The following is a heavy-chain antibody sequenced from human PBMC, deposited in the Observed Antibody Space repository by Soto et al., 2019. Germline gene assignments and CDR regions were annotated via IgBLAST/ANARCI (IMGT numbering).Heavy chain of an antibody. CDR2: IYYSGST. CDR3: ARRSIAAAGWWFDP. CDR1: GGSISSGGYY. D-gene: IGHD6-13*01. Sequence: QVQLQESGPGLVKPSQTLSLTCTVSGGSISSGGYYWSWIRQHPGKGLEWIGYIYYSGSTYYNPSLKTGVTISVHTSKNQFSLKLSSVTAADTAVYYCARRSIAAAGWWFDPWGQGTLVTVSS. V-gene: IGHV4-31*03. J-gene: IGHJ5*02.